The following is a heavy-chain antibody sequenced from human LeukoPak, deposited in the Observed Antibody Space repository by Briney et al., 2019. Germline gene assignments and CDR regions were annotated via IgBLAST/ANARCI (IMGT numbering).Heavy chain of an antibody. CDR3: ARDDSSGYHAFDI. CDR1: GFTFSSYW. Sequence: GGSLRLSCAASGFTFSSYWMSWVRQAPGKGLEWVANIKQDGSEKYYVDSVKGRFTISRDNAKNSLYLQMNSLRAEDTAVYYCARDDSSGYHAFDIWGQGTMVTVSS. CDR2: IKQDGSEK. D-gene: IGHD3-22*01. J-gene: IGHJ3*02. V-gene: IGHV3-7*01.